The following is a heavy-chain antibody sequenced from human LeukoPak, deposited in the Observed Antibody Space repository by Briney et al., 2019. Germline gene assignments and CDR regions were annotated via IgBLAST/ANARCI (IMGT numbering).Heavy chain of an antibody. V-gene: IGHV1-69*05. CDR1: GGTFSSYA. CDR2: IIPIFGTA. J-gene: IGHJ4*02. D-gene: IGHD3-3*01. Sequence: SVKVSCKASGGTFSSYAISWVRQAPGQGLEWMGRIIPIFGTANYAQKFQGRVTITTYESTSTAYMELSSLRSEDTAVYYCARVSYYDFWGSDYWGQGTLVTVSS. CDR3: ARVSYYDFWGSDY.